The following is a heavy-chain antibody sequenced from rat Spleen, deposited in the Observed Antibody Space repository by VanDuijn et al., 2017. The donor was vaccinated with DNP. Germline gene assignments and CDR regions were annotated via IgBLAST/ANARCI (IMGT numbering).Heavy chain of an antibody. CDR1: GYTFTTYY. CDR3: ARRRLPYWYFDF. V-gene: IGHV1-43*01. Sequence: QVQLQQSRAELAKPGSSVKISCRASGYTFTTYYIGWIKRTTGQGLEYIGYINTGSGGTNYNEKFKGKATLTVDKSSSTAFMQLSSLTPDDSAVYYCARRRLPYWYFDFWGPGTMVTVSS. D-gene: IGHD1-4*01. CDR2: INTGSGGT. J-gene: IGHJ1*01.